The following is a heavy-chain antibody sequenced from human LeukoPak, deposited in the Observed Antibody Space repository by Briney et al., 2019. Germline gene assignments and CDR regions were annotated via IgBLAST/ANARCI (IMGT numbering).Heavy chain of an antibody. CDR1: GFTVSSNY. CDR2: IYSGGST. J-gene: IGHJ6*02. V-gene: IGHV3-53*04. Sequence: PGGSLRLSCAASGFTVSSNYMSWVRQAPGKGLEWVSVIYSGGSTYYADSVKGRFTISRHNSKNTLYLQMNSLRAEDTAVYYCARDHPRGGYDNYYYYGMDVWGQGTTVTVSS. D-gene: IGHD5-12*01. CDR3: ARDHPRGGYDNYYYYGMDV.